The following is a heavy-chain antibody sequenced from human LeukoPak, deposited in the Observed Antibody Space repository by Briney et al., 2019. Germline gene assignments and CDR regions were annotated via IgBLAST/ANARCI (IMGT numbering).Heavy chain of an antibody. D-gene: IGHD6-13*01. CDR1: GGSISSNSCC. CDR3: ARPHSNSVYCFDY. Sequence: TSSETLSLTCSVSGGSISSNSCCWGWIRQPPGKGLEWIGSIRSSGDTYYNSFLKSRVTISEDTSKKQLSLVLTSVTAADTAVYYCARPHSNSVYCFDYWGQGIRVTVSS. V-gene: IGHV4-39*01. J-gene: IGHJ4*02. CDR2: IRSSGDT.